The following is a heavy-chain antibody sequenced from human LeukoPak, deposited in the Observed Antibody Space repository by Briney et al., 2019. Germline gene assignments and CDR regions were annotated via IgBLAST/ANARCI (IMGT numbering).Heavy chain of an antibody. CDR3: AKDLAKTVPTIRIDY. J-gene: IGHJ4*02. CDR1: GGSISSYY. Sequence: ETLSLTCTVSGGSISSYYWSWIRQPPGKGLEWVSGISYSGTTYYADSVKGRFTISRDNSKNTLYLQMNSLRAEDTAVYYCAKDLAKTVPTIRIDYWGLGTLVTVSS. V-gene: IGHV3-23*01. CDR2: ISYSGTT. D-gene: IGHD5-12*01.